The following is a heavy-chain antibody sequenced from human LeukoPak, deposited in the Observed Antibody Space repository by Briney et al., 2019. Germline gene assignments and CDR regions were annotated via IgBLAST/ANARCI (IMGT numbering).Heavy chain of an antibody. J-gene: IGHJ4*02. CDR3: AKAPLGYCSGGSCYSAYYFDY. D-gene: IGHD2-15*01. Sequence: GGSLRLSCAASGFTFSSYAMSWVRQAPGKGLEWVSAISGSGGSTYYADSVKGRFTISRDNSKNTLYLQMNSLRAEDTAVYYCAKAPLGYCSGGSCYSAYYFDYWGQGTLVTVSS. V-gene: IGHV3-23*01. CDR1: GFTFSSYA. CDR2: ISGSGGST.